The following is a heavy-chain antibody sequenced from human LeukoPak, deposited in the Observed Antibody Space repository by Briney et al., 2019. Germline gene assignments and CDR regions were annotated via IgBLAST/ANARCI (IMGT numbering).Heavy chain of an antibody. CDR1: GYTFTSYG. CDR3: ARYSMDLFQPFRYSSGWTAGDY. D-gene: IGHD6-19*01. J-gene: IGHJ4*02. CDR2: ISAYNGNT. V-gene: IGHV1-18*01. Sequence: ASVKVSCKASGYTFTSYGISWVRQAPGQGLEWMGWISAYNGNTNYAQKLQGRVTMTTDTSTSTAYMELRSLRSDDTAVYYCARYSMDLFQPFRYSSGWTAGDYWGQGTLVTVSS.